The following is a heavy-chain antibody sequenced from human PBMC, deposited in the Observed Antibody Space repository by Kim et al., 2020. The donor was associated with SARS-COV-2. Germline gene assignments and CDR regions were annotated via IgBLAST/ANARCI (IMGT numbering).Heavy chain of an antibody. CDR2: IIPIFGTA. Sequence: SVKVSCKASGGTFSSYAISWVRQAPGQGLEGMGGIIPIFGTANYAQKFQGRVTITADESTSTAYMELSSLRSEDTAVYYCARERCSSTSCRQISYYYYGIGGCGQATTVTVSS. CDR1: GGTFSSYA. CDR3: ARERCSSTSCRQISYYYYGIGG. V-gene: IGHV1-69*13. D-gene: IGHD2-2*01. J-gene: IGHJ6*02.